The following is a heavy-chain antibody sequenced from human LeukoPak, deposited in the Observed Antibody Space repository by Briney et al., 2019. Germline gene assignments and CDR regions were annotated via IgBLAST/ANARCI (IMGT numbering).Heavy chain of an antibody. CDR3: ARIVYGSGNWFEY. Sequence: PSGTLSLTCAVSGDSISNNNWWSWVRQPPGKGLEWIGDIFPSGRTKYNPSLKSRVTISVDKSKNKFSLKLNSVTAADTAVYYCARIVYGSGNWFEYWGQGTTVTVSS. D-gene: IGHD3-10*01. V-gene: IGHV4-4*02. CDR1: GDSISNNNW. J-gene: IGHJ4*03. CDR2: IFPSGRT.